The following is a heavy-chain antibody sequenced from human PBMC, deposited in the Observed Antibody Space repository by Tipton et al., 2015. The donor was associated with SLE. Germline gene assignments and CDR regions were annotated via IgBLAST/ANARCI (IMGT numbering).Heavy chain of an antibody. D-gene: IGHD3-3*01. CDR2: IYYSGTT. CDR3: ARAPYDFSYFMDV. Sequence: GLVKPSETLSLTCAVYGGSFSGYYCSWIRQPPGKGLEWIGYIYYSGTTYYNPSLKNRVTVSVDTSKNQFSLKLSSVTAADTAVYYCARAPYDFSYFMDVWGRGTTVIVSS. J-gene: IGHJ6*03. V-gene: IGHV4-34*01. CDR1: GGSFSGYY.